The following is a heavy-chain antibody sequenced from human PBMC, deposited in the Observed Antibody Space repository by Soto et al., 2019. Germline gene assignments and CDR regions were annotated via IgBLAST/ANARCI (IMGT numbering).Heavy chain of an antibody. D-gene: IGHD2-2*01. J-gene: IGHJ3*02. CDR2: IKSKTDGETT. Sequence: GGSLRLSCAASGFTFSNAWMSWVRQAPGKGLEWVGRIKSKTDGETTDYAAPVKGRFTISRDDSKNTLYLQMNSLKTEDTAVYYCTTDPIVVVPAAIGAFDIWGQGTMVTVSS. V-gene: IGHV3-15*01. CDR3: TTDPIVVVPAAIGAFDI. CDR1: GFTFSNAW.